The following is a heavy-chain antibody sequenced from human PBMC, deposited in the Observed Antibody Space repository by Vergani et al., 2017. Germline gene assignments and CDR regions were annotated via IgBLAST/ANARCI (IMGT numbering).Heavy chain of an antibody. CDR1: GGTFSSYA. V-gene: IGHV1-69*14. CDR2: IIPIFGTA. Sequence: QVQLVQSGAEVKKPGSSVKVSCKASGGTFSSYAISWVRQAPGQGLEWMGRIIPIFGTANYAQKFQGRVTITADKSTCTAYMELRSLRSEDTAVYYCARDRGTVSPHADAFDIWGQGTMVTVSS. D-gene: IGHD1-7*01. J-gene: IGHJ3*02. CDR3: ARDRGTVSPHADAFDI.